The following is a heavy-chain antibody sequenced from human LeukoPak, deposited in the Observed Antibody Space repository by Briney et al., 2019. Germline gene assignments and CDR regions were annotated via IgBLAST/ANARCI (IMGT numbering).Heavy chain of an antibody. J-gene: IGHJ6*03. CDR2: IYYSGST. CDR1: GGSISSYY. CDR3: ARVYYYYYYMDV. V-gene: IGHV4-59*08. Sequence: SETLSLTCTVSGGSISSYYWSWIRQPPGKGLEWIGYIYYSGSTNYNPSLKSRVTISVDTSKNQFSLKLSSVTAADTAVYYCARVYYYYYYMDVWGKGTTVTVSS.